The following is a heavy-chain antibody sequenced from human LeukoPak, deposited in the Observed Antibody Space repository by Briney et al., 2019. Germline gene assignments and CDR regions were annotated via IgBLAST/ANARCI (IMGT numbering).Heavy chain of an antibody. V-gene: IGHV3-30*09. J-gene: IGHJ4*02. Sequence: GGSLRLSCAASGFIFSSYAMHWVRQAPGKGLEWLAVISYDGSDRYNADSVQGRFAISRDNSKNTLYLQMYSLRVGDSAVYYCARDPYEVLTGYYARLDSWGQGTLVTVSS. CDR2: ISYDGSDR. D-gene: IGHD3-9*01. CDR1: GFIFSSYA. CDR3: ARDPYEVLTGYYARLDS.